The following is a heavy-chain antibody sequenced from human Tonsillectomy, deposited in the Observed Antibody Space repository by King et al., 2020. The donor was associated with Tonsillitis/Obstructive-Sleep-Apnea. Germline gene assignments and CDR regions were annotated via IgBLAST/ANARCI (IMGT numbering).Heavy chain of an antibody. V-gene: IGHV3-30*04. Sequence: VQLVESGGGVDQPGRSLRLSCAASGFTFSSYTMHWVRQAPGKGLEWVAVISYDGSNKYYADSVKGRFTISRDNSKNTLYLQMNSLRAEDTAVYYCARVFGITSAFDDWGQGTPVTVSS. D-gene: IGHD1-14*01. CDR2: ISYDGSNK. CDR1: GFTFSSYT. CDR3: ARVFGITSAFDD. J-gene: IGHJ4*02.